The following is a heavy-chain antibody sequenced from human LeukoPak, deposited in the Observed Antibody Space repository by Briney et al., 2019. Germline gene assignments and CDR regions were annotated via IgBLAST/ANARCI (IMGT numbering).Heavy chain of an antibody. V-gene: IGHV4-34*01. CDR3: ARGGGYYYDSSGYYHARDY. D-gene: IGHD3-22*01. J-gene: IGHJ4*02. Sequence: PSETLSLTCAVYGGSFSGYYWSWIRQPPGKGLEWIGEINHSGSTNYNPSLKSRVTISVDTSKNQFSLKLSSVTAADTAVYYCARGGGYYYDSSGYYHARDYWGQGTLVTVSS. CDR2: INHSGST. CDR1: GGSFSGYY.